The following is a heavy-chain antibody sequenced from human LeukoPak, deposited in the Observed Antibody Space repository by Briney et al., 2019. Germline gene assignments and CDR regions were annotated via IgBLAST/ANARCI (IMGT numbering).Heavy chain of an antibody. V-gene: IGHV3-21*01. CDR1: GFTFSSYS. CDR2: ISSSSSYI. CDR3: AREIFTRRIVVVSIDY. D-gene: IGHD3-22*01. J-gene: IGHJ4*02. Sequence: GESLRLSCAASGFTFSSYSMIWVRQAPGKGLEWVSSISSSSSYIYYPYSMNGRFTIFRNNAKNSLHLQMNSLRAEETAVYYGAREIFTRRIVVVSIDYWGQGTLVTVSS.